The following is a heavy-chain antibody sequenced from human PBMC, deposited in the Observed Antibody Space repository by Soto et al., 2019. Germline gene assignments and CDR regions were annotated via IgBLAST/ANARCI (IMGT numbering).Heavy chain of an antibody. CDR3: AAGEVVIIYYGMDV. CDR1: GFTFTSSA. Sequence: SVKVSCKASGFTFTSSAVQWVRQARGQRLEWIGWIVVGSGNTNYAQKFQERVTITRDMSTSTAYMELSSLRSEDTAVYYCAAGEVVIIYYGMDVWGQGTTVTVAS. J-gene: IGHJ6*02. D-gene: IGHD3-3*01. CDR2: IVVGSGNT. V-gene: IGHV1-58*01.